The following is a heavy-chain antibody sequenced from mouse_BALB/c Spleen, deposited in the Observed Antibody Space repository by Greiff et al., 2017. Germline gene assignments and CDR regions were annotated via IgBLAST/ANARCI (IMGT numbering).Heavy chain of an antibody. D-gene: IGHD2-14*01. V-gene: IGHV1S135*01. J-gene: IGHJ2*01. CDR2: IDPFNGGT. CDR3: VYYRYDGNY. CDR1: GYSFTSYY. Sequence: EVQLQQSGPELMKPGASVKISCKASGYSFTSYYMHWVKQSHGKSLEWIGYIDPFNGGTSYNQKFKGKATLTVDKSSSTAYMHLSSLTSEDSAVYYCVYYRYDGNYWGQGTTLTVSS.